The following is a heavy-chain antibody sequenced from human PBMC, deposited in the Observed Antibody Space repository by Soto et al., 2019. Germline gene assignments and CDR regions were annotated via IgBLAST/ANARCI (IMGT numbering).Heavy chain of an antibody. Sequence: QVQLEESGGGVVQPGTSLRLSCAASGFIFSHYAMHWVRQAPGKGLEWVALILFDGRNEYYADSVRGRFSISRDNSKNTVYLQMNTLRPEDTAVYYCAKDKPLRSEILTRYLSGLDYWGQGTRVTVSS. V-gene: IGHV3-30*18. CDR3: AKDKPLRSEILTRYLSGLDY. CDR2: ILFDGRNE. D-gene: IGHD3-9*01. CDR1: GFIFSHYA. J-gene: IGHJ4*02.